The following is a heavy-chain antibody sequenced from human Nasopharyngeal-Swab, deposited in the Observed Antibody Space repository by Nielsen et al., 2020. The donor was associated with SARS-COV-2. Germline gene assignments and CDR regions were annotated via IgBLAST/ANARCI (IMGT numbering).Heavy chain of an antibody. J-gene: IGHJ5*02. D-gene: IGHD2-2*01. CDR1: GYTFTSYD. V-gene: IGHV1-8*03. CDR2: MNPNSGNT. Sequence: ASVKVSCKASGYTFTSYDINWVRQATGQGLEWMGWMNPNSGNTVYAQKFQGRVTITRNTSISTAYMELSSLRSEDTAVYYCARKGRYCSSTSCGNWFDPWGQGTLVTVSS. CDR3: ARKGRYCSSTSCGNWFDP.